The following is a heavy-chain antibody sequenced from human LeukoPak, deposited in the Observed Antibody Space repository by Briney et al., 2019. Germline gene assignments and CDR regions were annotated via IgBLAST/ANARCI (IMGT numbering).Heavy chain of an antibody. CDR3: ARGGYDSSGYYYISPFDY. CDR2: IYSGGST. Sequence: GGSLRLSCAASGFTVSSNYMSWVRQAPGKGLEWVSVIYSGGSTYYADSVKGRFTISRDNSKNTLYLQMNSLRAEDTAVYYCARGGYDSSGYYYISPFDYWGQGTLVTVSS. CDR1: GFTVSSNY. J-gene: IGHJ4*02. V-gene: IGHV3-66*01. D-gene: IGHD3-22*01.